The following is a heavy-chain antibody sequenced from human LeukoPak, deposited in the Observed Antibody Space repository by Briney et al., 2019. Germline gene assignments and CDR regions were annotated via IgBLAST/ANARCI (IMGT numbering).Heavy chain of an antibody. CDR1: GGTFSSYA. CDR2: IIPILGIA. CDR3: ARTGGSGSDYYGMDV. D-gene: IGHD3-10*01. V-gene: IGHV1-69*04. J-gene: IGHJ6*02. Sequence: SVKVSCKASGGTFSSYAISWVRQAPGQGLGWMGRIIPILGIANYAQKFQGRVTITADKSTSTAYMELSSLRSEDTAVYYCARTGGSGSDYYGMDVWGQGTTVTVSS.